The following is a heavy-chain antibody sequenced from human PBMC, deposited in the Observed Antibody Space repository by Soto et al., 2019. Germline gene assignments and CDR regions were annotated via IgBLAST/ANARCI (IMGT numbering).Heavy chain of an antibody. CDR3: RLGGAQPNSGGYYYHYGMDV. Sequence: SETLSLTGAVGGGAFRGYYWSWILQPPGNGLEWIREINHSGSTNYNPSLKSRVTISVDTSKNQFSLKLRSVTAADTAVYHSRLGGAQPNSGGYYYHYGMDVCAQGTTVTVYS. J-gene: IGHJ6*02. V-gene: IGHV4-34*01. CDR2: INHSGST. D-gene: IGHD3-16*01. CDR1: GGAFRGYY.